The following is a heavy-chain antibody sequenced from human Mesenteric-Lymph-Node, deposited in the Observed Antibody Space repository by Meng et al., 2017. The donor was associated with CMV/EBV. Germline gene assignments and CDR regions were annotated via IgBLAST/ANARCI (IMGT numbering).Heavy chain of an antibody. V-gene: IGHV3-74*01. J-gene: IGHJ6*02. CDR2: IYVDGNGSPIT. CDR3: AREVEAAALYLSYYGMDV. Sequence: GESLKISCVASGFILSDYWMHWVRQVPGEGLVWVAVIYVDGNGSPITRYADFVKGRFTISRDNAQNSLYLQMDSLRAEDTGVYYCAREVEAAALYLSYYGMDVWGQGTTVTVSS. D-gene: IGHD2-2*01. CDR1: GFILSDYW.